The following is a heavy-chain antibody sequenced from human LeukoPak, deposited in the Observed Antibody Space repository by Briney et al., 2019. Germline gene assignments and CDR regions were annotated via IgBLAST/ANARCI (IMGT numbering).Heavy chain of an antibody. Sequence: GGSLRLSCAASGFTFSSYEMNWVRQAPGKGLEWVSYISSSGSTIYYADSVKGRFTISRDNAKNLLYLQMNSLRAEDTAVYYCARGQLGYCSSTSCLESWFDPWGQGTLVTVSS. D-gene: IGHD2-2*01. V-gene: IGHV3-48*03. J-gene: IGHJ5*02. CDR2: ISSSGSTI. CDR1: GFTFSSYE. CDR3: ARGQLGYCSSTSCLESWFDP.